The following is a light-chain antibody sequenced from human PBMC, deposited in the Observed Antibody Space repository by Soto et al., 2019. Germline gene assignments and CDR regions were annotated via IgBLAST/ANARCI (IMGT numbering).Light chain of an antibody. V-gene: IGLV1-51*01. CDR2: DNN. Sequence: QSVLTQPPSISAAPGQKVTISCSGSSSNIGKNSVSWYQQHPGTAPKLLIYDNNKPPSGIPDRFSGSKCGTSATLGITGLQAGDEADYYCGTWDSSLTVVIFGGGTKLTVL. CDR3: GTWDSSLTVVI. CDR1: SSNIGKNS. J-gene: IGLJ2*01.